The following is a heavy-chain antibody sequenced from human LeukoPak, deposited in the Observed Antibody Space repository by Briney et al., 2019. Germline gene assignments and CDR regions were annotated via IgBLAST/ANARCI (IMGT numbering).Heavy chain of an antibody. CDR2: IFGSGAT. J-gene: IGHJ4*02. CDR3: AKGRGPAATHPDY. D-gene: IGHD6-25*01. Sequence: AGSLTLSCAASGFTFSSYAMTWVRQAPGKGLDWVSDIFGSGATYYADSVRGRFTISRDNSENTLYLQMNNLRAEDTALYYCAKGRGPAATHPDYWGQGTLVTVSS. V-gene: IGHV3-23*01. CDR1: GFTFSSYA.